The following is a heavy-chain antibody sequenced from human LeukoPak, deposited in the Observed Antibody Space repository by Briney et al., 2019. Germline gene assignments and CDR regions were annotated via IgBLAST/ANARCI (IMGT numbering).Heavy chain of an antibody. J-gene: IGHJ4*02. Sequence: SETLSLTCTVSGGSISSGSYYWSWIRQPAGKGLEWIGRIYTSGSTNYNPSLKSRVTISVDTSKNQFSLKLSSVTAADTAVYYCARDLRDYYGSGDDGYFDYWGQGTLVTVSS. CDR1: GGSISSGSYY. V-gene: IGHV4-61*02. D-gene: IGHD3-10*01. CDR3: ARDLRDYYGSGDDGYFDY. CDR2: IYTSGST.